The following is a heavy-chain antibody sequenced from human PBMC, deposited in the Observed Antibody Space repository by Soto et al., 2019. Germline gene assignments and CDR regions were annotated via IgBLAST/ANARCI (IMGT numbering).Heavy chain of an antibody. CDR2: ISGTGGRT. CDR1: GFTFDSYP. Sequence: EVQLLESGGGLVQPGGSLRLSCAASGFTFDSYPLSWVRQAPGKGLEWVSSISGTGGRTFYADSVKGRFTISRDNSKNTLDLQMNSLRAEDTAVYYCARTDALGFSSWYGGGFDYWGQGTLVTVSS. CDR3: ARTDALGFSSWYGGGFDY. J-gene: IGHJ4*02. D-gene: IGHD6-13*01. V-gene: IGHV3-23*01.